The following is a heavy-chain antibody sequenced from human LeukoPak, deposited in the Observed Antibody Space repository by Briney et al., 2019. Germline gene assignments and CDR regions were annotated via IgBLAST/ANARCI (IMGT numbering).Heavy chain of an antibody. CDR2: IYHSGST. CDR1: GGSISSGGYY. J-gene: IGHJ4*02. CDR3: AGEMYSSSSEDYFDY. Sequence: RTSQTLSLTCTVSGGSISSGGYYWSWIRQPPGKGLEWIGYIYHSGSTYYNPSLKSRVTISVDRSKNQFSLKLSSVTAADTAVYYCAGEMYSSSSEDYFDYRGQGTLVTVSS. V-gene: IGHV4-30-2*01. D-gene: IGHD6-6*01.